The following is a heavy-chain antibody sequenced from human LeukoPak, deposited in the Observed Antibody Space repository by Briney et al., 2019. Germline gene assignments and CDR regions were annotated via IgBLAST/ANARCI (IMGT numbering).Heavy chain of an antibody. CDR2: IYSDGTT. CDR3: AKDNWNFPDYMDV. CDR1: GFSVSSSY. J-gene: IGHJ6*03. D-gene: IGHD1-7*01. V-gene: IGHV3-53*01. Sequence: GGSLRLSCAASGFSVSSSYMSWVRQAPGKGLEWVSVIYSDGTTYYADSVKGRFTISRDNSKNTLYLQMNSLRAEDTAVYYCAKDNWNFPDYMDVWGKGTTVTASS.